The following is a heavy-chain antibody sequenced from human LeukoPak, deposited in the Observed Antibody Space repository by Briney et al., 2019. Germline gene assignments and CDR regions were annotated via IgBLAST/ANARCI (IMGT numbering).Heavy chain of an antibody. CDR3: ARDVGQDNSGYRGWFDP. CDR2: INSNSGGT. V-gene: IGHV1-2*02. D-gene: IGHD3-22*01. CDR1: GYTFTDCN. J-gene: IGHJ5*02. Sequence: GASGKVSFKASGYTFTDCNMHWVRQAPGQGLEWMGWINSNSGGTKYAQKFQGRVTMTRDTSVSTAYMELSRLRSDDTAVYYCARDVGQDNSGYRGWFDPWGQGTLVTVSS.